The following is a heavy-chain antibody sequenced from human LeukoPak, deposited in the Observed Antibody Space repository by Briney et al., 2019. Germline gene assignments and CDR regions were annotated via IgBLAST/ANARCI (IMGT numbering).Heavy chain of an antibody. J-gene: IGHJ6*02. D-gene: IGHD1-20*01. CDR2: ISGSGGST. CDR3: AISLEGLYTEQYYYGMDV. CDR1: GFTFSSYA. Sequence: GGSLRLSCAVSGFTFSSYAMSWVRQAPGKGLEWVSAISGSGGSTYYADSVKGRFTISRDNSKNTLYLQMNSLRAEDTAVYYCAISLEGLYTEQYYYGMDVWGQGTTVTVSS. V-gene: IGHV3-23*01.